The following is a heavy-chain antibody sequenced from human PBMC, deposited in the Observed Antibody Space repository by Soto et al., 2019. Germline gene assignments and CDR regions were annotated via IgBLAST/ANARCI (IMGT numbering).Heavy chain of an antibody. V-gene: IGHV4-31*03. CDR3: VRGRGYSSQHFFDL. J-gene: IGHJ5*02. CDR1: GGSINGGGYY. CDR2: IYNSATT. D-gene: IGHD6-25*01. Sequence: QVQLQESGPVLVNPSQTLSLTGTVPGGSINGGGYYWTWIRQHQVKGLEWFGNIYNSATTYYNPAPEGRVVISLDTSKNLFSLKVTSVTAADSAVYYCVRGRGYSSQHFFDLWGQGIRVTVSS.